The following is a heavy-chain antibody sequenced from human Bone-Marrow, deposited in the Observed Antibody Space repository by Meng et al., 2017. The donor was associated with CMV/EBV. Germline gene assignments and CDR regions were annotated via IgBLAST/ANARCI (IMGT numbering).Heavy chain of an antibody. V-gene: IGHV4-39*01. CDR2: IYYSGST. D-gene: IGHD2-2*01. CDR1: GGSISSSSYY. J-gene: IGHJ5*02. Sequence: LETLSLTCTVSGGSISSSSYYWGWIRPPPGKGLEWIGSIYYSGSTYYNPSLKSRVTISVDTSKNQFSLKLSSVTAADTAVYYCARGRTFYCSSTTCYLDWLDPWGQGTLVTVSS. CDR3: ARGRTFYCSSTTCYLDWLDP.